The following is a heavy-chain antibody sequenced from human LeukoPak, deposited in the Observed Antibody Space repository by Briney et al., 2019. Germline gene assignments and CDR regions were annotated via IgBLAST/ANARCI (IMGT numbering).Heavy chain of an antibody. CDR1: GVTLSPYG. CDR3: AKEGTPQVSTWYDL. Sequence: GMSLRLSCAASGVTLSPYGMHWVRQAPGKGLEWVAVISYEGGTQHYADSVKGRFIISRDNPRNTLYLQMNILRTEDTAVYYCAKEGTPQVSTWYDLSGQGTQVIVSS. V-gene: IGHV3-30*18. D-gene: IGHD3-10*01. J-gene: IGHJ5*02. CDR2: ISYEGGTQ.